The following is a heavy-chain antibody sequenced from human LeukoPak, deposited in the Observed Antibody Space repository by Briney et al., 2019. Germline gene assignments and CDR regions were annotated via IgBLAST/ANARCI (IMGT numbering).Heavy chain of an antibody. CDR2: IYYSGST. V-gene: IGHV4-31*03. CDR1: GGSISSGGYY. CDR3: AQSYYDNSGFDY. J-gene: IGHJ4*02. Sequence: SETLSLTCIVSGGSISSGGYYWSWIRQHPGKGLEGIGYIYYSGSTYYNPSLKSRVTISVDTSKNQYSLKLRSVTAADTAVYSCAQSYYDNSGFDYWGQGTLVTVPS. D-gene: IGHD3-22*01.